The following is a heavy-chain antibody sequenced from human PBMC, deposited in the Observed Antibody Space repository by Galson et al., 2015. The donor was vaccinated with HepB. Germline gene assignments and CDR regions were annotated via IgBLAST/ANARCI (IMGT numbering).Heavy chain of an antibody. CDR1: GFKFTDFA. J-gene: IGHJ4*02. Sequence: SLRLSCATSGFKFTDFAMHWVRQAPGKGLEWVAIISHDGKHQYYAASVRDRFTISRDVSKNTLYLQMNSLRTDDTAIYYCARDPDDTEGYYMTFEYWGRGSLVTVSS. V-gene: IGHV3-30*03. CDR2: ISHDGKHQ. CDR3: ARDPDDTEGYYMTFEY. D-gene: IGHD1-26*01.